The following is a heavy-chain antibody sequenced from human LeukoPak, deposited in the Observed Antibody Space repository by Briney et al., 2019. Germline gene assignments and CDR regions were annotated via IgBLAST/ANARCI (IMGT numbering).Heavy chain of an antibody. J-gene: IGHJ4*02. CDR2: ISAYNGNT. D-gene: IGHD2-21*02. CDR1: GYTFTSYG. CDR3: ARDLSPVTAYFDY. V-gene: IGHV1-18*01. Sequence: ASVKVSCKASGYTFTSYGISWVRQAPGQGLEGMGWISAYNGNTNYAQKLQGRVAMTTDTSTSTAYMELRSLRSDDTAVYYCARDLSPVTAYFDYWSQGTLVTVSS.